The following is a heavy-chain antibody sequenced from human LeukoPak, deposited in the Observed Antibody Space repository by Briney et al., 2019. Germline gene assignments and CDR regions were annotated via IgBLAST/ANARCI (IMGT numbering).Heavy chain of an antibody. V-gene: IGHV3-48*01. D-gene: IGHD6-19*01. CDR2: ISSSSSTI. CDR3: ARVVGSGDFDY. CDR1: GFTFSSYS. J-gene: IGHJ4*02. Sequence: GGSLRLSCAASGFTFSSYSMNWVRQAPGKGLEWVSYISSSSSTIYYADSVKGRFTISRDNAENSLYLQMNSLRAEDTAVYYCARVVGSGDFDYWGQGTLVTVSS.